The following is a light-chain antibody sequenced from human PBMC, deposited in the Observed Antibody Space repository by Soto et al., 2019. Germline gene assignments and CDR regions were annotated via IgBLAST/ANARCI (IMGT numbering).Light chain of an antibody. Sequence: EIVLTQSPGTLSLSPGERATLSCRASQSVSSSYLAWYQQKPGQAPRLLIYGASSRATGIPDRFSGSGSGTDFTLTISRLEPEDFAVYYCQQYGSSAITF. CDR3: QQYGSSAIT. J-gene: IGKJ5*01. V-gene: IGKV3-20*01. CDR1: QSVSSSY. CDR2: GAS.